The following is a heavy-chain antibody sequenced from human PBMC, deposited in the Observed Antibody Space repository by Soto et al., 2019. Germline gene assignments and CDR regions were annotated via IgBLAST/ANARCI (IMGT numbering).Heavy chain of an antibody. Sequence: QVQLQQWGAGLLKPSETLSLTCAVYGGSFSGYYWSWIRQPPGKGLEWIGEINHSGSTNYNPSLKSRVTISVDTSKNQFSLKLSSVTAADTAVYYCARGAGYSGSWYRGMDYWGQGTLVTVSS. CDR3: ARGAGYSGSWYRGMDY. CDR2: INHSGST. CDR1: GGSFSGYY. J-gene: IGHJ4*02. V-gene: IGHV4-34*01. D-gene: IGHD6-13*01.